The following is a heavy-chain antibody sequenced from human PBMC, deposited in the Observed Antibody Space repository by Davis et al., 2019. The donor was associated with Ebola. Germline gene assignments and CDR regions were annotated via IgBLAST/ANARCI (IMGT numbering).Heavy chain of an antibody. J-gene: IGHJ4*02. Sequence: GESLKISCQGSGYSFTSYWIGWVRQMPGKGLEWMGIIYPGDSDTRYSPSFQGQVTISADKSISTAYLQWSSLKASDTAMYYCARRQGGAFARGYSYGDFDYWGQGTLVTVSS. V-gene: IGHV5-51*01. CDR1: GYSFTSYW. CDR3: ARRQGGAFARGYSYGDFDY. CDR2: IYPGDSDT. D-gene: IGHD5-18*01.